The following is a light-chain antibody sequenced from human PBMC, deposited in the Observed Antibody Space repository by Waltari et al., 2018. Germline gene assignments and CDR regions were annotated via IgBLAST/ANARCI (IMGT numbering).Light chain of an antibody. Sequence: QLVLTQSPSASASLGASVKHTCTLSSGHSNFAIAWHQQQPEKGPRYLMKLRSDGSHSKGDGIPDRFSGSSSGAERYLTISSLQSEDEADYYCQTWGTGIQVFGGGTKLTVL. J-gene: IGLJ2*01. CDR1: SGHSNFA. CDR2: LRSDGSH. CDR3: QTWGTGIQV. V-gene: IGLV4-69*01.